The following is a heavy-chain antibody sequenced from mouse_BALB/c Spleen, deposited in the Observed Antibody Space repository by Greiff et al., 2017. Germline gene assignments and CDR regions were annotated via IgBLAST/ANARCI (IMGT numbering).Heavy chain of an antibody. CDR2: IWSGGST. D-gene: IGHD3-3*01. CDR1: GFSLTSYG. V-gene: IGHV2-2*02. CDR3: DRKGLGGWYFDY. Sequence: VKLMESGPGLVQPSQSLSITCTVSGFSLTSYGVHWVRQSPGKGLEWLGVIWSGGSTDYNAAFISRLSISKDNSKSQVFFKMNSLQANDTAIYYCDRKGLGGWYFDYWGQGTTLTVSS. J-gene: IGHJ2*01.